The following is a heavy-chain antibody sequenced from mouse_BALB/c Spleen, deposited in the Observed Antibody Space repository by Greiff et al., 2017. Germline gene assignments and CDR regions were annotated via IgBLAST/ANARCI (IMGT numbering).Heavy chain of an antibody. CDR1: GYTFTSYW. D-gene: IGHD1-1*02. Sequence: QVQLQQPGAELVKPGASVKLSCKASGYTFTSYWMHWVKQRPGQGLEWIGEINPSNGRTNYNEKFKSKATLTVDKSSSTAYMQLSSLTSEESAVYYWARDYGGGWFAYWGQGTLVTVSA. CDR3: ARDYGGGWFAY. V-gene: IGHV1S81*02. J-gene: IGHJ3*01. CDR2: INPSNGRT.